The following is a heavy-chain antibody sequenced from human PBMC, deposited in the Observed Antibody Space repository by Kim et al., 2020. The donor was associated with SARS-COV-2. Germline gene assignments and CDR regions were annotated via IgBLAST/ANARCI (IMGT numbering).Heavy chain of an antibody. D-gene: IGHD6-13*01. CDR1: GHTFTAFS. Sequence: ASVKVSCKVSGHTFTAFSMYWVRQAPGKGLEWMGRFDPEDGETIYAQKFQGRVTMTEDTSTDTAYMELRSLISEDTAMYYCAISTAWYTAMDVWGQGTTVTVSS. J-gene: IGHJ6*02. V-gene: IGHV1-24*01. CDR3: AISTAWYTAMDV. CDR2: FDPEDGET.